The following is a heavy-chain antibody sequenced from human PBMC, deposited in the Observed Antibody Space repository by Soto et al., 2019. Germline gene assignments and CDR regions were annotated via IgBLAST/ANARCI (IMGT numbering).Heavy chain of an antibody. D-gene: IGHD3-9*01. CDR3: AREDGYYDILTGYPYYYYGMDV. V-gene: IGHV6-1*01. CDR2: TYYRSKWYN. Sequence: QTLSLTSAISGNNVSSNSAACNWIRQSPSRGLEWLGRTYYRSKWYNDYAVSVKSRITINPDTSKNQFSLQLNSVTPEDTAVYYCAREDGYYDILTGYPYYYYGMDVWGQGTTVTVSS. CDR1: GNNVSSNSAA. J-gene: IGHJ6*02.